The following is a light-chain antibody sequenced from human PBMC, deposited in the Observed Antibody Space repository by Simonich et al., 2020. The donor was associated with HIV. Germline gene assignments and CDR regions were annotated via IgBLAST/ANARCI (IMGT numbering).Light chain of an antibody. CDR3: QQRSNWYT. CDR2: DAS. Sequence: EIVMTQSPVTLSVSPGESSTLSCRASQSVILNLAWYQQKPGQAPRLLIDDASPRATGIPARFSGSGSGTEFTLTISSLQSEDFAVYYCQQRSNWYTFGQGTKLEIK. CDR1: QSVILN. J-gene: IGKJ2*01. V-gene: IGKV3-15*01.